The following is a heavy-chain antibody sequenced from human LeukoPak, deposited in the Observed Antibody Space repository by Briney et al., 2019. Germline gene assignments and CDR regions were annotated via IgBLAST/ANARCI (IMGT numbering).Heavy chain of an antibody. V-gene: IGHV3-20*04. Sequence: PGGFLRLSCAASGFTFDDYGMSWVRQAPGKGLEWVSGINWNGGSTGYADSVKGRFTISRDNAKNSLYLQMNSLRAEDTALYYCARGPPLDDFWSGYYLGGLYYFDYWGQGTLVTVSS. J-gene: IGHJ4*02. CDR3: ARGPPLDDFWSGYYLGGLYYFDY. CDR1: GFTFDDYG. CDR2: INWNGGST. D-gene: IGHD3-3*01.